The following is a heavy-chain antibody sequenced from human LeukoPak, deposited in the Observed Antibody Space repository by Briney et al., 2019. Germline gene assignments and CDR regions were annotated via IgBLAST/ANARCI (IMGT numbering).Heavy chain of an antibody. Sequence: TETLSLTCTVSGGSISSSSYYWGWIRQPPGKGLEWIGSIYYSGSTYYNPSLKSRVTISVDTSKNQFSLKLSSVTAADTAVYYCARGACSGGSCYNWFDPWGQGTLVTVSS. CDR3: ARGACSGGSCYNWFDP. V-gene: IGHV4-39*07. D-gene: IGHD2-15*01. CDR1: GGSISSSSYY. CDR2: IYYSGST. J-gene: IGHJ5*02.